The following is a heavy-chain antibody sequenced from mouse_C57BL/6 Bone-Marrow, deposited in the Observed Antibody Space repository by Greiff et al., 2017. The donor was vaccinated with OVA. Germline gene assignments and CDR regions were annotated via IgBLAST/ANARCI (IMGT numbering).Heavy chain of an antibody. J-gene: IGHJ3*01. CDR1: GYTFTSYW. V-gene: IGHV1-50*01. Sequence: VQLQQSGAELVKPGASVKLSCKASGYTFTSYWMQWVKQRPGQGLEWIGEIDPSDSYTNYNQKFKGKATLTVDTSSSTADMQLSSLTSEDSAVYYCASSSYYSNGGFAYWGQGTLVTVSA. CDR2: IDPSDSYT. D-gene: IGHD2-5*01. CDR3: ASSSYYSNGGFAY.